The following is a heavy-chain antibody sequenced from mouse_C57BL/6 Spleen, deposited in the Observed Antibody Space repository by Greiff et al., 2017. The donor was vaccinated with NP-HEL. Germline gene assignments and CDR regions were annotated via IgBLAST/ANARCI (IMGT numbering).Heavy chain of an antibody. CDR1: GYAFSSSW. CDR2: IYPGDGDT. J-gene: IGHJ4*01. Sequence: QVQLKQSGPELVKPGASVKISCKASGYAFSSSWMNWVKQRPGKGLEWIGRIYPGDGDTNYNGKFKGKATLTADKSSSTAYMQLSSLTSEDSAVYFCAREWLAYAMDYWGQGTSVTVSS. CDR3: AREWLAYAMDY. V-gene: IGHV1-82*01. D-gene: IGHD1-3*01.